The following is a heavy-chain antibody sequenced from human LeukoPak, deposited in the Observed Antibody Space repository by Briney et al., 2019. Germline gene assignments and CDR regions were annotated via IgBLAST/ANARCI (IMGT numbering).Heavy chain of an antibody. Sequence: GGSLRLSCAASGFTFSKYWMHWVRQAPGKGLEWVSVIYSGGSTYYADSVKGRFTISRDNSKNTLYLQMNSLRAEDTAVYYCARDPRRGVDAFDIWGQGTMVTVSS. D-gene: IGHD3-10*01. J-gene: IGHJ3*02. CDR2: IYSGGST. CDR3: ARDPRRGVDAFDI. V-gene: IGHV3-53*01. CDR1: GFTFSKYW.